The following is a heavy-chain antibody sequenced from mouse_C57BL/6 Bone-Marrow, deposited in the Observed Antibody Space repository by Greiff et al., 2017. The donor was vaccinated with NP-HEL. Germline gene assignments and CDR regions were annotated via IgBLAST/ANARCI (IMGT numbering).Heavy chain of an antibody. Sequence: QVQLKESGAELVMPGASVKLSCKASGYTFTSYWMHWVKQRPGQGLEWIGEIDPSDSYTNYNQKFKGKSTLTVDKSSSTAYMQLSSLTSEDSAVYYCARGGFWFAYWGQGTLVTVSA. CDR2: IDPSDSYT. CDR3: ARGGFWFAY. J-gene: IGHJ3*01. CDR1: GYTFTSYW. D-gene: IGHD3-1*01. V-gene: IGHV1-69*01.